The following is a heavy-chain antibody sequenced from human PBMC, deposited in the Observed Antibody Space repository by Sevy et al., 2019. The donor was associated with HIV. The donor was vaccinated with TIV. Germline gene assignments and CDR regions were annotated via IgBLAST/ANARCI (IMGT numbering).Heavy chain of an antibody. CDR2: INHGGST. Sequence: SETLSLTCAVYGGSFSGYYWSWIRQPPGKGLEWIGEINHGGSTNYNPSLKSRVTISLDTSKNQFSLKLTSMTAADTALYYSARHCSSNSCSHVFDIWGQGTMVTVSS. J-gene: IGHJ3*02. D-gene: IGHD2-2*01. V-gene: IGHV4-34*01. CDR1: GGSFSGYY. CDR3: ARHCSSNSCSHVFDI.